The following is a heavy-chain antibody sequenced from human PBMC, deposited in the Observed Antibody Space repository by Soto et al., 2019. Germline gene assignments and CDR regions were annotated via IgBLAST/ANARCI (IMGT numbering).Heavy chain of an antibody. D-gene: IGHD2-2*02. CDR2: IWYDGSNK. V-gene: IGHV3-33*01. Sequence: GGSLRLSCAASGFTFSSYGMHWVRQAPGKGLEWVAVIWYDGSNKYYADFVKGRFTISRDNSKNTLYLQMNSLRAEDTAVYYCARLGYCSSTSCYTRFYYYYGMDVWGQGTTVTVSS. CDR1: GFTFSSYG. CDR3: ARLGYCSSTSCYTRFYYYYGMDV. J-gene: IGHJ6*02.